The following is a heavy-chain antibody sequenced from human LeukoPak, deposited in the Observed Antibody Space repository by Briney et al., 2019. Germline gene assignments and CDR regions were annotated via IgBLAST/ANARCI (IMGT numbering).Heavy chain of an antibody. D-gene: IGHD3-9*01. CDR1: GGTFSIYA. Sequence: SVKVSFKTSGGTFSIYAINWVRQAPGQGLEWLGGITPVLGTSNYAQRFQGRVTIIADESTSTAYMGLSSLRSEDTAVYYCARGLVTKFVTWGQGTMVTVSS. J-gene: IGHJ3*02. CDR3: ARGLVTKFVT. V-gene: IGHV1-69*13. CDR2: ITPVLGTS.